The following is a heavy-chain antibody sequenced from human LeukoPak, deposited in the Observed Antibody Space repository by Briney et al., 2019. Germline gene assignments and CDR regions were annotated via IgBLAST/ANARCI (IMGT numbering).Heavy chain of an antibody. CDR3: ARDNSVRDEAWWFNP. Sequence: ASVKVSCKASGGTFSSYAISWVRQAPGQGLEWMGGIIPIFGTANYAQKFQGRVTITADKSTSTAYMELSSLRPEDTAVYYCARDNSVRDEAWWFNPWGQGTLVTVSS. CDR1: GGTFSSYA. V-gene: IGHV1-69*06. J-gene: IGHJ5*02. D-gene: IGHD5-24*01. CDR2: IIPIFGTA.